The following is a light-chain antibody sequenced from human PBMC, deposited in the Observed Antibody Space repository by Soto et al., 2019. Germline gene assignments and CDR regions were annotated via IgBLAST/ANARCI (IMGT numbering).Light chain of an antibody. V-gene: IGKV3D-11*03. Sequence: EIVLPRSPATLSSFPCDRITRSCRASQYINTRLAWYQHRPGQAPRLLIYQTSIRAAGIPARFSASGSGTDFTLTISDVQPEDFALYYCHQRQSWPRTFGQGTKVDIK. CDR2: QTS. CDR1: QYINTR. J-gene: IGKJ1*01. CDR3: HQRQSWPRT.